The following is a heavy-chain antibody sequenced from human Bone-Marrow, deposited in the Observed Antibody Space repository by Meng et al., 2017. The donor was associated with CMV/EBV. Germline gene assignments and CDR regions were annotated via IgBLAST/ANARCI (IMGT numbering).Heavy chain of an antibody. CDR3: ARGGTYYDFWSNY. CDR1: GYTFTSYG. CDR2: MNPNSGNT. Sequence: ASVKVSCKASGYTFTSYGISWVRQAPGQGLEWMGWMNPNSGNTGYAQKFQGRVTMTRNTSISTAYMELSSLRSEDTAVYYCARGGTYYDFWSNYWGQGTLVTVSS. J-gene: IGHJ4*02. V-gene: IGHV1-8*02. D-gene: IGHD3-3*01.